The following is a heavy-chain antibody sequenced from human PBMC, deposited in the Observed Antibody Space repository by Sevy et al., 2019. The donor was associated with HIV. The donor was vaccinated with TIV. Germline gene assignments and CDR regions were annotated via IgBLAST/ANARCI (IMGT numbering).Heavy chain of an antibody. CDR2: IIPIFGTA. Sequence: ASVKVSCKASGGTFSSYAISWVRQAPGQGLEWMGGIIPIFGTANYAQTFQGRVTITADESTSTVYMELSSLRSEDTAVYYCASSKPYYDFWSGSNDYWGQGTLVTVSS. CDR3: ASSKPYYDFWSGSNDY. V-gene: IGHV1-69*13. D-gene: IGHD3-3*01. J-gene: IGHJ4*02. CDR1: GGTFSSYA.